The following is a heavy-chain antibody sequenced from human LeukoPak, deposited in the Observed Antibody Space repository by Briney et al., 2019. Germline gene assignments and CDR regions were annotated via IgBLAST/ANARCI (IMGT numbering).Heavy chain of an antibody. V-gene: IGHV4-59*01. D-gene: IGHD2-8*02. CDR2: IYYSGTT. CDR1: GGSITSYY. CDR3: ARATTAYCTGGICPNFDF. Sequence: SETLSLTCTVSGGSITSYYWNWIRQPPGKGLEWIGYIYYSGTTNFNPPLKSRVTMSVDTSRNHFSLQLSSVTAADTALYYCARATTAYCTGGICPNFDFWGQGTLVTVSS. J-gene: IGHJ4*02.